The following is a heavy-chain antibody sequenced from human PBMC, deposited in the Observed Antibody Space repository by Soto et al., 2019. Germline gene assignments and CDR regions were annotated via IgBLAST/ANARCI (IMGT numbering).Heavy chain of an antibody. Sequence: EVQLVESGGDLVLPGRSLRLSCTASGFTFDAFAMHWVRQAPGKGLEWVSGISWNSGSIGYVDPVKGRFTISRDNAKKSLYLEMNSQKTEETALYYCAKTAPPYDSQGYYPFDIWGQGTLVSVSS. CDR1: GFTFDAFA. V-gene: IGHV3-9*01. D-gene: IGHD3-22*01. J-gene: IGHJ3*02. CDR2: ISWNSGSI. CDR3: AKTAPPYDSQGYYPFDI.